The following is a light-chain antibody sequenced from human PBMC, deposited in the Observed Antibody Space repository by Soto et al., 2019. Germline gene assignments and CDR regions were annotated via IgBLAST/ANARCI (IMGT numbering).Light chain of an antibody. CDR2: GAS. CDR1: QSVSSSY. V-gene: IGKV3-20*01. CDR3: QQYGSSLIT. Sequence: EIVSTQSPGTLSLSPGERATLSCRASQSVSSSYLAWYQQKPGQAPRLLIYGASSRATGIPDRFSGSGSGTDFTLTISRLEPEDFAVYYCQQYGSSLITFGQGTR. J-gene: IGKJ5*01.